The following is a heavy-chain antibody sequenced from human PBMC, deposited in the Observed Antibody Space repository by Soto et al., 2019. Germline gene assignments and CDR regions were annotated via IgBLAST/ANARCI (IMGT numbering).Heavy chain of an antibody. CDR3: ARDRLDVVVPAAILAY. J-gene: IGHJ4*02. CDR1: GFTFSSYA. CDR2: ISYDGSTK. D-gene: IGHD2-2*02. V-gene: IGHV3-30-3*01. Sequence: GGSLRLSCAASGFTFSSYAMHWVRQAPGKGLEWVAVISYDGSTKYYADSVKGRFTISRDNSKNTLYLQMNSLRVEDTAPYYCARDRLDVVVPAAILAYWGQGTLVTVSS.